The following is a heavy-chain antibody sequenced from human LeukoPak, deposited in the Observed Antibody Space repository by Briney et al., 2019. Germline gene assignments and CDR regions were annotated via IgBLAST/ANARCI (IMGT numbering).Heavy chain of an antibody. CDR1: GGSISSGDYY. D-gene: IGHD6-13*01. J-gene: IGHJ6*02. V-gene: IGHV4-61*08. CDR2: IYYSGST. CDR3: ARGAAGLGPALPYYYYYGMDV. Sequence: KASETLSLTCTVSGGSISSGDYYWSWIRQPPGKGPEWIGYIYYSGSTNYNPSLKSRVTISVDTSKNQFSLKLSSVTAADTAVYYCARGAAGLGPALPYYYYYGMDVWGQGTTVTVSS.